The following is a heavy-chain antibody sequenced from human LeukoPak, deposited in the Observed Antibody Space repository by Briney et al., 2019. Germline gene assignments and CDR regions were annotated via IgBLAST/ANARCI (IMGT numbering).Heavy chain of an antibody. CDR1: GFIFSTYT. Sequence: PGGSLRLSCAASGFIFSTYTMNWVRQAPGKGLEWVSSISSSGSYIYYADSVKGRFTISRDNAKNSLYLQMNSLRAEDTAVYYCARDLGGSGSYTDYWGQGTLVTVSS. V-gene: IGHV3-21*01. J-gene: IGHJ4*02. CDR2: ISSSGSYI. CDR3: ARDLGGSGSYTDY. D-gene: IGHD3-10*01.